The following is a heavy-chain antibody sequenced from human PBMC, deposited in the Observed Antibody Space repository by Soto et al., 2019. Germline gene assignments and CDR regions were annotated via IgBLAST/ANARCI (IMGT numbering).Heavy chain of an antibody. CDR1: GGTFSSYA. D-gene: IGHD5-18*01. Sequence: QVQLVQSGAEVKTPGSSVKVSCKASGGTFSSYAVSWVRQAPGQGLERMGGIIPIFGTANYAQNFQGRVTITAAESSSTAYMELSSLSSEDSAVYYCARERGSDTAMPRWYYYYYYGMDVWGQGTTITVSS. V-gene: IGHV1-69*01. CDR3: ARERGSDTAMPRWYYYYYYGMDV. CDR2: IIPIFGTA. J-gene: IGHJ6*02.